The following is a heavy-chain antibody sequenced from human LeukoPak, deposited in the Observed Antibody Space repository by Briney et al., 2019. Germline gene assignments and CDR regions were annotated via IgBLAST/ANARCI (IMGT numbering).Heavy chain of an antibody. D-gene: IGHD6-25*01. CDR2: ISSSGSAT. Sequence: GGSLRLSCAASGSTFSDYYMSWIRQAPGKGLEWVSHISSSGSATYFADSVKGRFTISRDNAKNSLFLQMSSLRAEDTAVYYCARRTAPPDYWGQGTLVTVSS. CDR3: ARRTAPPDY. J-gene: IGHJ4*02. V-gene: IGHV3-11*01. CDR1: GSTFSDYY.